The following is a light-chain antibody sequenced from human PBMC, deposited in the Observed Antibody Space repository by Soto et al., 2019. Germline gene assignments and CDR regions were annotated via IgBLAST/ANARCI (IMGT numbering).Light chain of an antibody. Sequence: DIQMTQSPPTLSASVGDRVTITCRASQPISSWLAWYHQKPGKAPKLLIYDASNLESGVPSRFSRSGSGTDFTFTISSLQPEDIATYYCQQYDNLPLTFGGGTQVDIK. CDR1: QPISSW. J-gene: IGKJ4*01. CDR3: QQYDNLPLT. CDR2: DAS. V-gene: IGKV1-5*01.